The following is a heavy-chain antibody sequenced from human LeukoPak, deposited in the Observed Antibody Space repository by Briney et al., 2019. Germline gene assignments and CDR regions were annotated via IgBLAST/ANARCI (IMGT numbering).Heavy chain of an antibody. V-gene: IGHV4-34*01. CDR1: GGSFSGYY. CDR2: INHSGST. J-gene: IGHJ6*03. D-gene: IGHD6-19*01. CDR3: ARPNLSGWYSDYYMDV. Sequence: SETLSLTCAVYGGSFSGYYWSWIRQPPGKGLEWIGEINHSGSTNYNPSLKSRVTISVDTSKNQFSLKLSSVTAADTAVYYCARPNLSGWYSDYYMDVWGKGTTVTISS.